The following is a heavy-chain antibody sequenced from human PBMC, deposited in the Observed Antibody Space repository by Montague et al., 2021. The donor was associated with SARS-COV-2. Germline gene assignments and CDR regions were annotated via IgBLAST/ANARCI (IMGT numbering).Heavy chain of an antibody. CDR3: AKAGIKYDYGDFFDY. Sequence: LSLSCSASGFTFSTYAMSWVRQAPGKGLEWVSAISCGGGSTYYADSVKDRFTISRDNSKNTLYLQMNSLRAEDTAVYYCAKAGIKYDYGDFFDYWGQGTLVTVSS. CDR1: GFTFSTYA. J-gene: IGHJ4*02. CDR2: ISCGGGST. V-gene: IGHV3-23*01. D-gene: IGHD4-17*01.